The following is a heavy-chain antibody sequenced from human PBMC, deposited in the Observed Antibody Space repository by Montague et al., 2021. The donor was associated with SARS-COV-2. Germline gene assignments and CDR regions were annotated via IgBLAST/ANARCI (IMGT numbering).Heavy chain of an antibody. D-gene: IGHD6-19*01. CDR3: ARGSGWMGNAFDI. CDR1: GGSISSYY. Sequence: SETLSLTCTVSGGSISSYYWSWIRQPPGKGLEWIGYIYCSGGTNYNPSLKSRVTISVDTSKNQFSLKLSSVTAADTAVYYCARGSGWMGNAFDIWGQGTMVTVSS. V-gene: IGHV4-59*01. CDR2: IYCSGGT. J-gene: IGHJ3*02.